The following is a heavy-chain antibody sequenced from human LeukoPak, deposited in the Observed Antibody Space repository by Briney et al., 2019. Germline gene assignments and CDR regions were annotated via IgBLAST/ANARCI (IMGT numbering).Heavy chain of an antibody. CDR1: GGSFSGYY. D-gene: IGHD6-19*01. CDR2: INHSGST. Sequence: PSETLSLTCAVYGGSFSGYYWSWIRQPPGKGLEWIGEINHSGSTNYNPSLKSRVTISVDTSKNQFSLKLSSVTAADTAVYYCARHTSSGWFEDYYYYYGMDVWGQGTTVTVSS. J-gene: IGHJ6*02. V-gene: IGHV4-34*01. CDR3: ARHTSSGWFEDYYYYYGMDV.